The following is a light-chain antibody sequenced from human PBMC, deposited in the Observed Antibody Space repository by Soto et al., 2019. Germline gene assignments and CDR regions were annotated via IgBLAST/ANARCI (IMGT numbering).Light chain of an antibody. CDR1: RNIERW. CDR3: QHYSTYSA. V-gene: IGKV1-5*01. Sequence: IQMTQSPSTLSASVGDRVTITCRASRNIERWLAWYQQKPGKPPKLLILNASTLGSGVPSRFSGSGFGTEFTLTISSLPTDDFATYYCQHYSTYSAFGQGTKVDIK. CDR2: NAS. J-gene: IGKJ1*01.